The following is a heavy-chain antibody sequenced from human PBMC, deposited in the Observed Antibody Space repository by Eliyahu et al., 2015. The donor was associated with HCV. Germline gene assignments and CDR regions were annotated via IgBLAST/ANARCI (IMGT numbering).Heavy chain of an antibody. D-gene: IGHD4-23*01. Sequence: EVQLVQSGAEVKKPGESLKISCKASGYSFTSNWIGWVRQMPGKGLEWMGIIFPGDSDTRYSPSFQGQVTISVDKSISTAYVQWSSLRASDTAMYYCARRGSNQDFDYWGQGTVVTVSS. CDR2: IFPGDSDT. J-gene: IGHJ4*02. CDR1: GYSFTSNW. CDR3: ARRGSNQDFDY. V-gene: IGHV5-51*01.